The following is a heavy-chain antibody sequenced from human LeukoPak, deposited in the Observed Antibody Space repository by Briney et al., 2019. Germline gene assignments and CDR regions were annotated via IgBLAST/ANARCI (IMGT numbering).Heavy chain of an antibody. CDR2: INPNSSGS. CDR3: ARGLSFGELDY. D-gene: IGHD3-10*01. J-gene: IGHJ4*02. CDR1: GYAFTGCY. Sequence: ASVTVSFKASGYAFTGCYMHWGRLPHAQGLELVGWINPNSSGSNYAQTFHGRVTKTRDTSISTPYMELSRLRSDDSAVYYCARGLSFGELDYWGQGTLVTVSS. V-gene: IGHV1-2*02.